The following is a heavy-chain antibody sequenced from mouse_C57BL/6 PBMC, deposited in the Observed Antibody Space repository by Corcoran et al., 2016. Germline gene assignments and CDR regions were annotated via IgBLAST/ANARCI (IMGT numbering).Heavy chain of an antibody. CDR3: ASFYYYGSRYYFDY. J-gene: IGHJ2*01. D-gene: IGHD1-1*01. CDR1: GYTFTDYY. CDR2: INPNNGGT. Sequence: EVQLQQSGPELVKPGASVKISCKASGYTFTDYYMNWVKQSHGKSLEWIGDINPNNGGTSYNQKFKGKATLTVDESSSPAYMELRSLTSEDSAVYYCASFYYYGSRYYFDYWGQGTTLTVSS. V-gene: IGHV1-26*01.